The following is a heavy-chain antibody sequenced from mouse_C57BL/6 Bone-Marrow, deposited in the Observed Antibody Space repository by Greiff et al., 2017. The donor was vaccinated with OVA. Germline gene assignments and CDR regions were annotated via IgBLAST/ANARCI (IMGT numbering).Heavy chain of an antibody. CDR3: ARIDYSNYYPYWYFDV. J-gene: IGHJ1*03. D-gene: IGHD2-5*01. V-gene: IGHV8-8*01. CDR2: IWWDDDK. Sequence: QVQLKESGPGILQPSQTLSLTCSFSGFSLSTFGMGVGWIRQPSGKGLEWLAHIWWDDDKYYNPALKSRLTISKDTSKNQVFLKIANVDTADTATYYCARIDYSNYYPYWYFDVWGTGTTVTVSS. CDR1: GFSLSTFGMG.